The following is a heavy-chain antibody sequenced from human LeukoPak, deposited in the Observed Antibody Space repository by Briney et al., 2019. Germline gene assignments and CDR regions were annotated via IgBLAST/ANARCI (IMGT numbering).Heavy chain of an antibody. D-gene: IGHD2-2*02. J-gene: IGHJ4*02. CDR3: ARGITLGYCSSTSCYNYFDY. Sequence: GGSLRLSCAASGFTFSSYSMNWVRQAPGKGLEWVSYISSSSSTIYYADSVKGRFTISRDNAKNSLYLQMNSLRAEDTAVYYCARGITLGYCSSTSCYNYFDYWGQGTLVTVSS. CDR2: ISSSSSTI. V-gene: IGHV3-48*04. CDR1: GFTFSSYS.